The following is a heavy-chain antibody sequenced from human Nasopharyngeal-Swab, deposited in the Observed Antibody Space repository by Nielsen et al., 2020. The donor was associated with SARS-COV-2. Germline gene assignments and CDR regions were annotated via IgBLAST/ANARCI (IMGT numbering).Heavy chain of an antibody. Sequence: LSLTCAASGFTFSSYAMHWVRQAPGKGLEWVAVISYDGSNKYYADSVKGRFTISRDNSKNTLYLQMNSLRAEDTAVYYCARDVRWVVAATPQYYYYYMDVWGKGTTVTVSS. CDR3: ARDVRWVVAATPQYYYYYMDV. J-gene: IGHJ6*03. CDR2: ISYDGSNK. V-gene: IGHV3-30-3*01. CDR1: GFTFSSYA. D-gene: IGHD2-15*01.